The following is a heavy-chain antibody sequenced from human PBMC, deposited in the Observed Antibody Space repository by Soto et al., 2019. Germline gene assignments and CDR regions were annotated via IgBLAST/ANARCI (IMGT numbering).Heavy chain of an antibody. CDR2: FIPIFRTL. Sequence: QVQLIQSEAAVMKPGSSVRVSCTASGGIFCSHGFSWVRQAPGQRLEWVGGFIPIFRTLTYTEKFQARVRIAADVSVNTVYLDLSGLTSDDTAVYYCVRDRRIYYSDPHDEFVASDYEVWGQGTMVTVSS. J-gene: IGHJ3*01. CDR3: VRDRRIYYSDPHDEFVASDYEV. CDR1: GGIFCSHG. V-gene: IGHV1-69*01. D-gene: IGHD3-22*01.